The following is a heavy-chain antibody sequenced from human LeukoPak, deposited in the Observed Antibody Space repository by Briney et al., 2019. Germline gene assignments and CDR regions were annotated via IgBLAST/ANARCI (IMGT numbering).Heavy chain of an antibody. V-gene: IGHV4-31*03. J-gene: IGHJ6*02. CDR3: ARDIRITMVRGGPFYYYGMDV. Sequence: SETLSLTCTVSGGSISSGGYYWSWIRQHPGKGLEWIGYIYYSGSTYYNPSLKCRVTISVDTSKNQFSLKLSSVTAADTAVYYCARDIRITMVRGGPFYYYGMDVWGQGTTVTVSS. CDR1: GGSISSGGYY. CDR2: IYYSGST. D-gene: IGHD3-10*01.